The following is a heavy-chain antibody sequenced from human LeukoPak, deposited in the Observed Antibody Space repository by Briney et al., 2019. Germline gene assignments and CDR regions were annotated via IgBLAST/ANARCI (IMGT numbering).Heavy chain of an antibody. J-gene: IGHJ4*02. CDR2: ISYDGSNK. V-gene: IGHV3-30*18. D-gene: IGHD6-13*01. CDR1: GFTFSSYS. CDR3: AKPGIEAAGSIVYFDY. Sequence: GGSLRLSCAASGFTFSSYSMHWVRQAPGKGLECVAIISYDGSNKYYTDSVKGRFTISRDNSKNTLYLQMNSLRAEDTAVYYCAKPGIEAAGSIVYFDYWGQGTMVTASS.